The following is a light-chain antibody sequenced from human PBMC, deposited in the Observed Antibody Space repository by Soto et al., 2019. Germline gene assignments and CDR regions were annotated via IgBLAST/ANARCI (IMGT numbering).Light chain of an antibody. CDR3: QQYNSYPWT. CDR1: QTISSW. CDR2: DAS. Sequence: DIQMTQSPSTLSASVGDRVTISCRASQTISSWLAWYQQKPGKAPKLLIYDASSLESGVPSRLSGSGSGTEFTLTISSLQPDDFATYYCQQYNSYPWTFGQGTKLDIK. V-gene: IGKV1-5*01. J-gene: IGKJ1*01.